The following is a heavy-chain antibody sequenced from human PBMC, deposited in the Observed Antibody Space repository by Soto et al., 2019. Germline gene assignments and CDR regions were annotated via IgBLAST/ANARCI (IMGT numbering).Heavy chain of an antibody. V-gene: IGHV3-21*01. J-gene: IGHJ3*02. D-gene: IGHD4-17*01. Sequence: AQLVESGGSLVKPGGSLRLSCAASGFSFGYYIMNWVRQAPGRGLEWVASISHSGSYIFYADSVKGRFTIFRDNSRDSLYLQMNSLRVDDTAIYYCASPRDYCVTTSNCFIAFDIWGQGTRVTVSS. CDR3: ASPRDYCVTTSNCFIAFDI. CDR1: GFSFGYYI. CDR2: ISHSGSYI.